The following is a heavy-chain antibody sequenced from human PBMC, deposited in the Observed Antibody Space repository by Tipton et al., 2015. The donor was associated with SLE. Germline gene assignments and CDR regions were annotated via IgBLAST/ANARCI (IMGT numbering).Heavy chain of an antibody. D-gene: IGHD3-3*01. J-gene: IGHJ4*02. CDR1: GGSFSGYY. CDR3: ASLITIFGVVWDY. V-gene: IGHV4-34*01. Sequence: TLSLTCAVYGGSFSGYYWSWIRQPPGKGLEWIGEINHSGSTNYNPSLKSRVTISVDTSKNQFSLKLSSVTAADTAVYYCASLITIFGVVWDYWGQGTLVTVSS. CDR2: INHSGST.